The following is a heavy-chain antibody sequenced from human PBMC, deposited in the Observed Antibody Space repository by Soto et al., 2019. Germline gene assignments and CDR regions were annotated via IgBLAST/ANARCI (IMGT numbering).Heavy chain of an antibody. CDR3: ARRDRSGFSSWLDT. J-gene: IGHJ5*02. CDR1: GGSISSGDYY. V-gene: IGHV4-31*03. CDR2: IYFSGTT. D-gene: IGHD3-22*01. Sequence: SETLSLTCTVSGGSISSGDYYWSWIRQHPVKGLEWIGTIYFSGTTYYNPSLKSRVTISVDTSKSQFSLKLSSVTAADTAVYYCARRDRSGFSSWLDTWGQGTLVTVYS.